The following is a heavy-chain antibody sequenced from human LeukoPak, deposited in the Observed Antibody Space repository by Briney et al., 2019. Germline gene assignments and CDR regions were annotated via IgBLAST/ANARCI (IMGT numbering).Heavy chain of an antibody. CDR1: GFTFSSFA. V-gene: IGHV3-23*01. CDR3: AKGYYSGCVY. CDR2: ISGSGGST. J-gene: IGHJ4*02. D-gene: IGHD6-19*01. Sequence: GGSLRLSCAASGFTFSSFAMSWVRQAPGKGLEWVSSISGSGGSTFYADSVKGRFTISRDNSKNTHYLHMGSLRAEDTAVYYCAKGYYSGCVYWGQGTRVTVSS.